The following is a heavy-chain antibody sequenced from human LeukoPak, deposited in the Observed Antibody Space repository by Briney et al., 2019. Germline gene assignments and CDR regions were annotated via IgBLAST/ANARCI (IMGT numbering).Heavy chain of an antibody. V-gene: IGHV3-21*01. CDR1: GFTFSTCT. Sequence: GGSLRLSCAASGFTFSTCTMIWVRQAPGKGLESVSSISSSSSYIYYADSVEGRFTISRDNAKNSLFLQMNSLRAEDTAIYYCARTDITTVTTIPNDYWGQGTLVTVSS. D-gene: IGHD4-17*01. CDR2: ISSSSSYI. J-gene: IGHJ4*02. CDR3: ARTDITTVTTIPNDY.